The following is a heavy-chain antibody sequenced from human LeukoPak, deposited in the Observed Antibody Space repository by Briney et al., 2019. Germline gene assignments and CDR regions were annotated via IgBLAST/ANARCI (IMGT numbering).Heavy chain of an antibody. D-gene: IGHD2-8*02. CDR2: IKEDGSEK. J-gene: IGHJ5*02. CDR3: AKVSRLGVNWFDP. Sequence: GGSQRLSCAASGFTFSRYWMSWVRQVPGKGLEWVANIKEDGSEKYHVDSVKGRFTISRDNSKNTLYLQMNSLRAEDTAVYYCAKVSRLGVNWFDPWGQGTLVTVSS. V-gene: IGHV3-7*03. CDR1: GFTFSRYW.